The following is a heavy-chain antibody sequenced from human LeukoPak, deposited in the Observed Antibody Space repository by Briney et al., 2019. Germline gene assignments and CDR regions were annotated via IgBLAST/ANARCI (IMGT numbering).Heavy chain of an antibody. Sequence: GGSLRLCCAASGFTFSSYGMHWVRQAPGKGLEWVAFIRYDGSNKYYADSVKGRFTISRDNSKNTLYLQMNSLRAEDTAVYYCAKLAFIVVVPAPPDYWGQGTLVTVSS. CDR2: IRYDGSNK. V-gene: IGHV3-30*02. CDR3: AKLAFIVVVPAPPDY. CDR1: GFTFSSYG. J-gene: IGHJ4*02. D-gene: IGHD2-2*01.